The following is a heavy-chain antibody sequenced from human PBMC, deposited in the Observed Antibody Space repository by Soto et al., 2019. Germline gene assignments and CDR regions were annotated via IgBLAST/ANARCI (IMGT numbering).Heavy chain of an antibody. Sequence: QVQLVQSRAEVKKPGASVKVSCKASGYTFTSYGINWVRQAPGQGLQWMGWISAYSGNTNYAQNLQGRVTMTTDTXRNTAYMELRSLRSDDTAVYYCARDHPGFAVADANYWGQGTLVTVSS. CDR1: GYTFTSYG. J-gene: IGHJ4*02. V-gene: IGHV1-18*01. D-gene: IGHD6-19*01. CDR2: ISAYSGNT. CDR3: ARDHPGFAVADANY.